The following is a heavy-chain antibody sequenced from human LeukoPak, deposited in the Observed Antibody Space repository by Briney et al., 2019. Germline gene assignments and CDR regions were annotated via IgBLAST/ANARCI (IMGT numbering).Heavy chain of an antibody. V-gene: IGHV4-31*03. CDR1: GGSINSGGFC. CDR3: ARGGSFLGNYVY. Sequence: SETLSLTCTVSGGSINSGGFCWSWIRQHPGKGLEWIGYIYYSGSTFYNPSLKSRVAISLDKSKNQFSLNLSSVTAADTAVYYCARGGSFLGNYVYWGQGTLVTVSS. J-gene: IGHJ4*02. CDR2: IYYSGST. D-gene: IGHD3-16*01.